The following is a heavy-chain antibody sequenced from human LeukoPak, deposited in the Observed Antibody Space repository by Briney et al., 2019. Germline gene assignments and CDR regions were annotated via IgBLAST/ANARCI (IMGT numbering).Heavy chain of an antibody. J-gene: IGHJ3*02. V-gene: IGHV4-59*12. CDR3: ARDQWLLRGGDHDAFDI. CDR1: GGSFSSYY. CDR2: IYDTGTT. Sequence: KPSETLSLTCTISGGSFSSYYWSWIRQPPGRGLEWIGYIYDTGTTNYNPSLSGRVTISLDTSKNLFSLKLTSVTAADTAVYYCARDQWLLRGGDHDAFDIWGQGTMVTVSS. D-gene: IGHD6-19*01.